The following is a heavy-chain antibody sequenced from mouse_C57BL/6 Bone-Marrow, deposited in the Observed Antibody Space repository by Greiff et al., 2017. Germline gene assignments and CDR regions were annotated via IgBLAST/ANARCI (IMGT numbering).Heavy chain of an antibody. V-gene: IGHV1-7*01. D-gene: IGHD2-10*02. Sequence: VQLQQSGAELAKPGASVKMSCKASGYTFTSYWMHWVKQRPGQGLEWIGYINPSTGYTEYNQKFKDKATLTADKSSSTAYMQLSSLTSEDSAVDYCARRYGNYFDYWGQGTTLTVSS. CDR3: ARRYGNYFDY. J-gene: IGHJ2*01. CDR2: INPSTGYT. CDR1: GYTFTSYW.